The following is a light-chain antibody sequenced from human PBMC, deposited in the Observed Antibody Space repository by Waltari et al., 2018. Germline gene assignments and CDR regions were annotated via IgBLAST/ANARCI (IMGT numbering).Light chain of an antibody. CDR1: QSVLYSANNKNF. V-gene: IGKV4-1*01. Sequence: DIVMTQSPDSLAVSLGESATINCKSSQSVLYSANNKNFLAWYQQKPGQPPKLLIYWASFRASRVPERFSGSASGTDFTLTISTLQAEDVAVYYCHQYYSTPDTFGQGTHLEIK. CDR2: WAS. CDR3: HQYYSTPDT. J-gene: IGKJ2*01.